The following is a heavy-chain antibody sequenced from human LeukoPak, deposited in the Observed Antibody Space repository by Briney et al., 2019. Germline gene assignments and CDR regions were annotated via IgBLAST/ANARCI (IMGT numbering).Heavy chain of an antibody. CDR1: GFTFSSYG. Sequence: GGSLRLSCAASGFTFSSYGMHWVRQGPGKGLEWVAVISYDGSNKYYADSVKGRFTISRDNSKKTLYLQMNSLRAEDTAVYYCAKEVDQFTMIVVVPYFDYWGQGTLVTVSS. CDR3: AKEVDQFTMIVVVPYFDY. D-gene: IGHD3-22*01. J-gene: IGHJ4*02. CDR2: ISYDGSNK. V-gene: IGHV3-30*18.